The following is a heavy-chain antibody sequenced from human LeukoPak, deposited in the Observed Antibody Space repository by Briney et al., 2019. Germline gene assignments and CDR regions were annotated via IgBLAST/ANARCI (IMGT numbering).Heavy chain of an antibody. V-gene: IGHV3-53*01. J-gene: IGHJ3*02. Sequence: PGGSLRLSCAASGFTVSSNYMSWVRQAPEKGLEWVSVIYSGGSTYYADSVKGRFTISRDNSKNTLYLQMNSLRAEDTAVYYCARGGGWNARDAFDIWGQGTMVTVSS. CDR3: ARGGGWNARDAFDI. CDR2: IYSGGST. D-gene: IGHD1-1*01. CDR1: GFTVSSNY.